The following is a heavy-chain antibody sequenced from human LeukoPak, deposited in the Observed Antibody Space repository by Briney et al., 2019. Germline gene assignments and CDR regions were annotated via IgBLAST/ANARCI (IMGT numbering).Heavy chain of an antibody. V-gene: IGHV1-46*01. CDR3: ARGPSYCSGGSCYSPFCDY. CDR2: INPSGGST. CDR1: GYTFTSYY. J-gene: IGHJ4*02. Sequence: ASVKVSCKASGYTFTSYYMHWVRQAPGQGLEWMGIINPSGGSTSYAQKFQGRVTMTRDTSTSTVYMELSSLRSEDMAVYYCARGPSYCSGGSCYSPFCDYWGQGTLVTVSS. D-gene: IGHD2-15*01.